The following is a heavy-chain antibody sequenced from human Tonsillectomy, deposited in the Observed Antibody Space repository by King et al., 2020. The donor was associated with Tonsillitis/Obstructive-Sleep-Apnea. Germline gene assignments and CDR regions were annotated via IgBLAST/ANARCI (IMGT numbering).Heavy chain of an antibody. CDR2: ISAYNGNT. V-gene: IGHV1-18*01. D-gene: IGHD4-11*01. CDR3: ARAVGDYSNYELVYYYMDV. CDR1: GYTFTSYG. J-gene: IGHJ6*03. Sequence: QLVQSGAEVKKPGASVKVSCKASGYTFTSYGISWVRQAPGQGLEWMGWISAYNGNTNYAQKLQGRVTMTTDTSTSTAYMELRSLRSDDTAVYYCARAVGDYSNYELVYYYMDVWGKGTTVTVSS.